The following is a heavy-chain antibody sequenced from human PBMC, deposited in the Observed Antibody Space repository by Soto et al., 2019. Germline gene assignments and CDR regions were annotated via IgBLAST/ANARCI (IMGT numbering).Heavy chain of an antibody. CDR2: TSGIDHRA. D-gene: IGHD3-9*01. CDR1: GFSFSDYS. J-gene: IGHJ6*03. CDR3: AKDGRYYDILTGYLYYYYMDV. V-gene: IGHV3-23*01. Sequence: QPGGSLRLSCVASGFSFSDYSMTWVRQAPGKGLEWVSTTSGIDHRAYYTASVKGRFTISRDNSKNTLYLQMNSLRAEDTAVYYCAKDGRYYDILTGYLYYYYMDVWGKGTTVTVSS.